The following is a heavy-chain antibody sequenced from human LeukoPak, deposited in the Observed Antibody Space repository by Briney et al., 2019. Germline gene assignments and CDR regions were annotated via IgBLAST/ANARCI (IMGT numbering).Heavy chain of an antibody. CDR1: GFTFSSYS. V-gene: IGHV3-21*01. CDR3: AREVVRGVIRTLYYFDY. J-gene: IGHJ4*02. Sequence: GGSLRLSCAASGFTFSSYSMNWVRQAPGKGLEWVSSIGSSSSYIYYADSVKGRFTISRDNAKNSLYLQMNSLRAEDTAVYYCAREVVRGVIRTLYYFDYWGQGTLVTVSS. CDR2: IGSSSSYI. D-gene: IGHD3-10*01.